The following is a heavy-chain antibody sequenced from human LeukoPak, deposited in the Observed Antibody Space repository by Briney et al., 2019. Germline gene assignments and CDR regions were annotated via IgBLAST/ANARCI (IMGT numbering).Heavy chain of an antibody. V-gene: IGHV4-38-2*02. D-gene: IGHD6-13*01. Sequence: PSETLSLTCAVSGYSISSGYYWGWIRQPPGKGLEWIGSIYYSGSTYYNPSLKSRVTISVDTSKNQFSLKLSSVTAADTAVYYCARDKDTSSCLDYWGQGTLVTVSS. CDR2: IYYSGST. J-gene: IGHJ4*02. CDR3: ARDKDTSSCLDY. CDR1: GYSISSGYY.